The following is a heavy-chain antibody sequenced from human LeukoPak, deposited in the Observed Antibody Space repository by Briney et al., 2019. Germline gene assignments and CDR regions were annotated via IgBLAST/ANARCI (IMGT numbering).Heavy chain of an antibody. CDR1: GYIFTSYY. J-gene: IGHJ4*02. Sequence: GASVKVSCKASGYIFTSYYMHWVRQAPGQGLEWMGIINPSGSSTSYAQKFQGRVTMTRDMSTSTVYMEPSSLRSEDTAVYYCARDLKGGWLQPAYWGQGTLVTVSS. CDR3: ARDLKGGWLQPAY. V-gene: IGHV1-46*01. D-gene: IGHD5-24*01. CDR2: INPSGSST.